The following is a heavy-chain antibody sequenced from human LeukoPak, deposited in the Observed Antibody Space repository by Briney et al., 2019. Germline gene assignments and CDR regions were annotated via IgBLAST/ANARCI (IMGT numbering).Heavy chain of an antibody. CDR1: GFTFSSYA. CDR3: ARGTWYGAELDY. V-gene: IGHV3-64*01. Sequence: GGSLRLSCAASGFTFSSYAMHWVRQAPGKGLEYVSAISSNGGSTYYANSVKGRFTISRDNSKNTLYLQMGSLRAEDMAVYYCARGTWYGAELDYWGQGTLVTVSS. CDR2: ISSNGGST. D-gene: IGHD4-17*01. J-gene: IGHJ4*02.